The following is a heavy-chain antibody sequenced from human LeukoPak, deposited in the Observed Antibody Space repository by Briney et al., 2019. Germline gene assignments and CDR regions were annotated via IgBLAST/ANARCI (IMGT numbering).Heavy chain of an antibody. Sequence: SETLSLTCTVSGYSISSGYYWGWIRQPPGKGLEWIGSIYHTGGAYYNPSFKSRVTMSVDTSKNQFSLNLTSVTAADTAVYFCARPYSTGWSGDFDPWGQGTLVTVSS. D-gene: IGHD6-19*01. CDR3: ARPYSTGWSGDFDP. CDR1: GYSISSGYY. J-gene: IGHJ5*02. CDR2: IYHTGGA. V-gene: IGHV4-38-2*02.